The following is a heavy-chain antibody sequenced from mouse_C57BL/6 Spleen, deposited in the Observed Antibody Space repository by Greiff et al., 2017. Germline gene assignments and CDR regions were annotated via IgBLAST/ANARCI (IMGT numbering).Heavy chain of an antibody. D-gene: IGHD1-1*01. J-gene: IGHJ1*03. CDR3: ARRGYYGSHWYFDV. Sequence: QVQLQQPGAELVKPGASVTLSCKASGYTFTSYWMQWVKQRPGQGLEWIGEIDPSDSYTNYNQKFKGKATLTVDTSSSTAYMQLSSLTSEDSAVYYCARRGYYGSHWYFDVWGTGTTVTVSS. CDR2: IDPSDSYT. V-gene: IGHV1-50*01. CDR1: GYTFTSYW.